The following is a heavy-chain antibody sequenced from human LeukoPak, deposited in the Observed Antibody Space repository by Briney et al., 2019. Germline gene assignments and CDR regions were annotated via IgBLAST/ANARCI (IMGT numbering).Heavy chain of an antibody. D-gene: IGHD5-12*01. J-gene: IGHJ4*02. CDR2: ISSSSSTI. CDR3: AGYRYSGYDRESTRFDY. CDR1: GFTFSSYS. V-gene: IGHV3-48*01. Sequence: GGSLRLSCAASGFTFSSYSMNWVRQAPGKGLEWVSYISSSSSTIYYADSVKGRFTISRDNAKNSLYLQMNSLRAEDTAVYYCAGYRYSGYDRESTRFDYWGQGTLVTVSS.